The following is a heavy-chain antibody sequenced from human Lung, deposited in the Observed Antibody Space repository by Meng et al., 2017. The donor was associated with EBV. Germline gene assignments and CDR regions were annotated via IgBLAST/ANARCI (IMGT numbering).Heavy chain of an antibody. CDR2: ISPYIGNT. J-gene: IGHJ5*02. CDR3: ARDLPGGTKGTWLDL. D-gene: IGHD1-14*01. Sequence: QSQMVTAEGCGQKPGASVTVPCKPSGYTFTNYGITWVRQAPGQGLEWMGWISPYIGNTNYAQRFQGRLTLTTDTSTDTAYMELRSLRSDDTAVYYCARDLPGGTKGTWLDLWGQGTLVTVSS. V-gene: IGHV1-18*01. CDR1: GYTFTNYG.